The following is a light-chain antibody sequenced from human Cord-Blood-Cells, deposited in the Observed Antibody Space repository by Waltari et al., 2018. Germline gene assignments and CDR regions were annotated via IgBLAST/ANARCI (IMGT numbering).Light chain of an antibody. CDR3: QQYDNLPMYT. V-gene: IGKV1-33*01. Sequence: DIQMTQSPSSLSASVGDRVTITCQASQAISNYLIWYQQKPGKAPKLLIYDASNLETGVPSRFSGSGSGTDFTFTISSLQPEDIATYYCQQYDNLPMYTFGQGTKLEIK. CDR2: DAS. CDR1: QAISNY. J-gene: IGKJ2*01.